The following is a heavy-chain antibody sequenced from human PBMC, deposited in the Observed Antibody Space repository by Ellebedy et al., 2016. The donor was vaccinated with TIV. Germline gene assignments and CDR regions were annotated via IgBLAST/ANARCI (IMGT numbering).Heavy chain of an antibody. CDR3: AKGTQWLGRSCFDY. CDR2: ITGSGSRT. D-gene: IGHD6-19*01. CDR1: GFTFSSYA. Sequence: PGGSLRLSCAASGFTFSSYAMSWVRQAPGKGLEWVSTITGSGSRTDYADSVKGRFTFSRDNSKNTLYLPMNSLRAEDTAVYHCAKGTQWLGRSCFDYWGQGTLVTVSS. V-gene: IGHV3-23*01. J-gene: IGHJ4*02.